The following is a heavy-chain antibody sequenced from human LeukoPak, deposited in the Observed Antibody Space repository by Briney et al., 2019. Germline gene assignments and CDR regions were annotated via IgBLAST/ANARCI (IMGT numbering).Heavy chain of an antibody. CDR3: EREAGIRYLGFDAFDI. D-gene: IGHD3-9*01. Sequence: PGGSLRLSCAASGFTFSNAWMSWVRQAPGKGLEWVSVIYSGGYTYYIDSVKGRFTISRDNSKDTLYLQMNSLRAEDTAVYFCEREAGIRYLGFDAFDIWGQGTMVTVSS. CDR2: IYSGGYT. J-gene: IGHJ3*02. V-gene: IGHV3-66*01. CDR1: GFTFSNAW.